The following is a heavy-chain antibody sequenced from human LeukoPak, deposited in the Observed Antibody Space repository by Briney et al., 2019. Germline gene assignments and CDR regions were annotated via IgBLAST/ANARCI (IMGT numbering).Heavy chain of an antibody. V-gene: IGHV3-7*01. CDR1: GFTFSSYW. CDR2: IKQDGSEK. Sequence: GGSLRLSCAASGFTFSSYWMSWVRQAPGKGLEWVANIKQDGSEKYYVDSVKGRFTIPRDNAKNSLYLQMNSLRAEDTAVYYCAREGYYGDYAFWGQGTLVTVSS. CDR3: AREGYYGDYAF. J-gene: IGHJ4*02. D-gene: IGHD4-17*01.